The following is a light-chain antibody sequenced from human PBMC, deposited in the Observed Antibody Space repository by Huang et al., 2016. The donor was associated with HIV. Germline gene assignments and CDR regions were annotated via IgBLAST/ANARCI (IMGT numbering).Light chain of an antibody. V-gene: IGKV1-27*01. Sequence: DIQMTQSPSSLSAHVEDRVTIACRASSDIANYLAWYQQRPGKVPKLLIYAASTLQSGVPSRFSGRGSGTHFTLTISSLQPEDVATYYCQKYNSAPWTFGQGTKVEIK. CDR2: AAS. CDR1: SDIANY. J-gene: IGKJ1*01. CDR3: QKYNSAPWT.